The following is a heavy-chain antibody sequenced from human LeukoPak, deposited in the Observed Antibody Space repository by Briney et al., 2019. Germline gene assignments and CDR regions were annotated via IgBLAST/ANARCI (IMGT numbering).Heavy chain of an antibody. CDR2: INEDGSEK. V-gene: IGHV3-7*01. D-gene: IGHD3-10*02. J-gene: IGHJ6*04. Sequence: GGSLRLSYDGSGFTFSSSWMNWVRQAPGKGLEWVASINEDGSEKYYVDSVKGRFTISRDNAKNSLYLQMNSLRAEDTAVYYCSELGITMIGGVWGKGTTVTISS. CDR3: SELGITMIGGV. CDR1: GFTFSSSW.